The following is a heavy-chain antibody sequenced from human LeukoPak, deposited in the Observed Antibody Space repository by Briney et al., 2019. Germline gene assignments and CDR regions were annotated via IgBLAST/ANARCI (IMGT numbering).Heavy chain of an antibody. CDR1: GFTFSNAW. CDR3: TTDPEITMIVVGNWFDP. Sequence: GGSLRLSCAASGFTFSNAWMSWVRQAPGKWLEWVGRIKSKTDGGTTDYAAPVKGRFTISRDDSKNTLYLQMNSLKTEDTAVCYCTTDPEITMIVVGNWFDPWGQGTLVTVSS. CDR2: IKSKTDGGTT. D-gene: IGHD3-22*01. V-gene: IGHV3-15*01. J-gene: IGHJ5*02.